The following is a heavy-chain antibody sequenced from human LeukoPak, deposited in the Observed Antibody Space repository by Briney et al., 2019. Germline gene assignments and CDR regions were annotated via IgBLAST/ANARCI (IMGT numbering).Heavy chain of an antibody. Sequence: GGSLRPSCAASGFRFDDYGMSWVRQAPGKGLEWVSGINWRGDRTGYADSVKGRFTISRDNAQNSLYLQMSSLRAEDTALYYCAKDSYDLLAANWGQGALVTVSS. CDR3: AKDSYDLLAAN. V-gene: IGHV3-20*04. CDR2: INWRGDRT. J-gene: IGHJ4*02. D-gene: IGHD3-9*01. CDR1: GFRFDDYG.